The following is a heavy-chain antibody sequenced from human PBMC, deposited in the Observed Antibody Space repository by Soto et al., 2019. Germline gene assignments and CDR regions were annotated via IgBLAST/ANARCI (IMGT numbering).Heavy chain of an antibody. J-gene: IGHJ4*02. CDR3: AKDQGSSWYEIDY. CDR1: GFTFINYA. CDR2: ISGSGGST. D-gene: IGHD6-13*01. Sequence: GGSLILSCAASGFTFINYAVTWVRQAPGKGLEWVSTISGSGGSTYYADSVKGRFTISRDNSKNTLYLQMNSLRAEDTAVYYCAKDQGSSWYEIDYWGQGTLVSVSS. V-gene: IGHV3-23*01.